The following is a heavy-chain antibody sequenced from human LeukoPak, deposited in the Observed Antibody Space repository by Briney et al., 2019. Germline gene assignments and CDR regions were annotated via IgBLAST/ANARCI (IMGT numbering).Heavy chain of an antibody. V-gene: IGHV4-59*08. D-gene: IGHD1-26*01. J-gene: IGHJ4*02. CDR1: GGSISSYY. CDR3: ARTAPYSGSYYPDY. CDR2: IYYSGST. Sequence: SETLSLTCTVSGGSISSYYWSWIRQPPGKGLEWIGHIYYSGSTNYNPSLKSRVTISVDTSKNQFSLKLSSVTAADTAVYYCARTAPYSGSYYPDYWGQGTLVTVSS.